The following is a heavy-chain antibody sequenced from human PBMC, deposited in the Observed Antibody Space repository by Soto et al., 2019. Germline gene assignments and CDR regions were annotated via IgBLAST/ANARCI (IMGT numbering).Heavy chain of an antibody. CDR3: GYDFWSGYYSVGQTSGMDV. CDR2: IRDKVNKYAT. J-gene: IGHJ6*02. CDR1: GFTFSGSA. D-gene: IGHD3-3*01. Sequence: EVQLVESGGGLVQPGGSLKLSCAASGFTFSGSAIHWVRQASGKGLEWVGRIRDKVNKYATAYAASVTGRFTISRADSKNMAYLQMNSPKTDDTAVYYCGYDFWSGYYSVGQTSGMDVWGQGTTVTVSS. V-gene: IGHV3-73*02.